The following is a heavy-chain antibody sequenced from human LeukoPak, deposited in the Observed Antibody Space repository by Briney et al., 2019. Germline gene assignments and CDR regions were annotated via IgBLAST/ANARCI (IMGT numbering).Heavy chain of an antibody. CDR2: IKQDGSKK. J-gene: IGHJ4*02. CDR1: GFTFSSYW. CDR3: ATPLDYYDSSGYHQGGD. D-gene: IGHD3-22*01. V-gene: IGHV3-7*03. Sequence: PGGSLRLSCAASGFTFSSYWMSWVRQAPGKGLERVANIKQDGSKKNYVDSVKGRFTISRDNAKNSLYLQMNSLRAEDTAVYYCATPLDYYDSSGYHQGGDWGQGTPVTVSS.